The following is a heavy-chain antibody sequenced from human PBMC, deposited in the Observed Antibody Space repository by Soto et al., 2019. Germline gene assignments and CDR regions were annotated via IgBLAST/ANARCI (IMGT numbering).Heavy chain of an antibody. CDR3: ARWAASSTGAYYYYGMDV. CDR1: GGSISSGGYY. CDR2: IYYSGST. Sequence: TSETLSLTCTVSGGSISSGGYYWSWIRQHPGKGLERIGYIYYSGSTYYNPSLKSRVTISVDTSKNLFSLKLSSVTAADTAVFYCARWAASSTGAYYYYGMDVWGQGTTVTVSS. J-gene: IGHJ6*02. D-gene: IGHD1-26*01. V-gene: IGHV4-31*03.